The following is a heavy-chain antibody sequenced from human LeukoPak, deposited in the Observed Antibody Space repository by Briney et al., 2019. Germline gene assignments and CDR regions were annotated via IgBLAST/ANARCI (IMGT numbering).Heavy chain of an antibody. V-gene: IGHV3-23*05. CDR1: GFTFSSYA. D-gene: IGHD5-12*01. CDR3: ARILLVAVMD. Sequence: GGSLRLSCAASGFTFSSYAMSWVRQAPGKGLEWVSLIYTIGTTYYADSVKGRFTISRDNSKNTLYLQMDSLRAEDTAVYYCARILLVAVMDWGQGTPVTVSS. CDR2: IYTIGTT. J-gene: IGHJ4*02.